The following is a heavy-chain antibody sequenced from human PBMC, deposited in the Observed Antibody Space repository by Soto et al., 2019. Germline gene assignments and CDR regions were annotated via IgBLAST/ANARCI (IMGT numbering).Heavy chain of an antibody. D-gene: IGHD6-19*01. CDR2: IWYDGSKK. J-gene: IGHJ4*02. V-gene: IGHV3-33*01. CDR3: AREGAVAGSQDF. CDR1: GFIFSDYG. Sequence: LRLSCAASGFIFSDYGIHWVRQAPGKGLEWVALIWYDGSKKYYADSVKGRFTVSRDNINSTLYLEMSSLRVEDSAVYYCAREGAVAGSQDFWGQGTLVTVSS.